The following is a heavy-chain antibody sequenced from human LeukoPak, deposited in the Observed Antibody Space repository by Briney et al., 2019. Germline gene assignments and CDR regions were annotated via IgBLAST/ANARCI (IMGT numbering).Heavy chain of an antibody. V-gene: IGHV1-2*02. CDR3: AREYYDSSGYYNYFDY. Sequence: ASVKVSCKASGYTFTGYYMHWVRQAPGQGLEWMGWINPNSGGTNYAQKFRGRVTMTRDTSISTAYMELSRLRSDDTAVYYCAREYYDSSGYYNYFDYWGQGTLVTVSS. CDR1: GYTFTGYY. D-gene: IGHD3-22*01. J-gene: IGHJ4*02. CDR2: INPNSGGT.